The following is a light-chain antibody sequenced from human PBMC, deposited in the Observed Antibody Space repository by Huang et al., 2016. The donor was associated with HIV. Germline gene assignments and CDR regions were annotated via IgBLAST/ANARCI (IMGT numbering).Light chain of an antibody. J-gene: IGKJ2*01. Sequence: EVVLTKSPGTLSVYPGERATISCRASHRVRRSYLAWYQQKPGQAPRLLIYGAASRANGIPERFSGSGSGTDFTLTISRLEPEDFAVYYCQQYGSAPYTFGQGTKLEIK. V-gene: IGKV3-20*01. CDR2: GAA. CDR3: QQYGSAPYT. CDR1: HRVRRSY.